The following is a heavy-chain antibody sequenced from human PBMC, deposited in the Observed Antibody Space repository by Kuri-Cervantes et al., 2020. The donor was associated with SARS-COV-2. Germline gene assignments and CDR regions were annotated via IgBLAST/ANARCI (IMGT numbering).Heavy chain of an antibody. CDR2: IYHSGST. V-gene: IGHV4-30-2*01. CDR1: GGSISSGGYF. Sequence: SETLSLTCAVSGGSISSGGYFWSWIRQPPGKGLEWIGYIYHSGSTYYNPSLKSRVTISVDRSKNQFSLKLRSVTAADTAVYYCATPFGVVPYWGRGPLVTVSS. D-gene: IGHD3-3*01. J-gene: IGHJ4*02. CDR3: ATPFGVVPY.